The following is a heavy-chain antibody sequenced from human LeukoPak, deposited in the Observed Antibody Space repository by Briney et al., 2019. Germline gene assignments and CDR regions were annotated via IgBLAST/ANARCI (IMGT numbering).Heavy chain of an antibody. D-gene: IGHD3-22*01. V-gene: IGHV3-21*01. CDR1: GFNFSTYI. Sequence: GGSLRLSCTASGFNFSTYIMSWVRQAPGKGLEWVSSISTSSTYTYYADSVKGRFTISRDNAKKPLYLQMNSLRAEDTAVYYCARGSGYVVRGDGMDVWGQGTTVTVSS. J-gene: IGHJ6*02. CDR2: ISTSSTYT. CDR3: ARGSGYVVRGDGMDV.